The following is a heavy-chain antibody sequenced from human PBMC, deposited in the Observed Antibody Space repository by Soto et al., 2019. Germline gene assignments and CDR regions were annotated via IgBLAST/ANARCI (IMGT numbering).Heavy chain of an antibody. D-gene: IGHD1-26*01. V-gene: IGHV4-4*07. CDR3: AKGWDVKYFDH. J-gene: IGHJ4*02. CDR1: GASLLSSY. CDR2: IFSSGRT. Sequence: VQLQESGPGLVKPSETLSLSCDVSGASLLSSYWSWVRQPAGKGLEWIGHIFSSGRTSYNPSLKSRVTMSIDTPNNKFSLNLKSVTAAYTAVYYCAKGWDVKYFDHWGQGARVTVSS.